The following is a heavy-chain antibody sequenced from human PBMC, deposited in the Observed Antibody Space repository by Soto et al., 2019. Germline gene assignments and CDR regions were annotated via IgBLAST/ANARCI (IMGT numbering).Heavy chain of an antibody. V-gene: IGHV1-2*02. CDR3: ARRLFTWIQLLPGGY. CDR1: GYTLTGYY. Sequence: VASVKVSCKASGYTLTGYYMHWVRQAPGQGLEWMVWINPNSGGTNYAQKFQGRVTMTSDTSISTAYMELSRLRSDDTAAYYCARRLFTWIQLLPGGYWGQGTLVTVSS. D-gene: IGHD5-18*01. J-gene: IGHJ4*02. CDR2: INPNSGGT.